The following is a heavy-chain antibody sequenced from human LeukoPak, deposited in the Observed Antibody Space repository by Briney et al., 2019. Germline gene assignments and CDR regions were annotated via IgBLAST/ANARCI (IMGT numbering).Heavy chain of an antibody. Sequence: PGGSLRLSCAVSGFTFSDHYMDWVRQAPGKGLEWVGRSRNRAKSYTTDYAASVKGRFTISRDDSKSTLYLQMNSLETEYTAVYYCSRDATGDHWGQGTLVSVSS. CDR2: SRNRAKSYTT. CDR3: SRDATGDH. CDR1: GFTFSDHY. J-gene: IGHJ4*02. V-gene: IGHV3-72*01.